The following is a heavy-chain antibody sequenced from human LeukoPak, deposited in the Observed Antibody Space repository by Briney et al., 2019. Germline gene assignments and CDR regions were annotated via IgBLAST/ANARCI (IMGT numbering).Heavy chain of an antibody. D-gene: IGHD3-22*01. CDR1: GYTFTGYY. J-gene: IGHJ4*02. V-gene: IGHV1-2*02. Sequence: ASVKVSCKASGYTFTGYYMHWVRQAPGQGLEWMGWINPNSGGANYAQKFQGRVTMTRDTSISTAYMELSRLRSDDTAVYYCARGSITMIVVGPHPFDYWGQGTLVTVSS. CDR3: ARGSITMIVVGPHPFDY. CDR2: INPNSGGA.